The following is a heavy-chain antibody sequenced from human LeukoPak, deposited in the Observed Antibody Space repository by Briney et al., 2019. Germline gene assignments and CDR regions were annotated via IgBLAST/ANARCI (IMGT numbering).Heavy chain of an antibody. CDR3: ARGVLTKLYYFDY. Sequence: PGGSLRLSCAASGFTFSRYEMNWVRQAPGKGLEWVSYISSSGSTIYYADSVKGRFTISRDNAKNSLYLQMNSLRAEDTAVYYCARGVLTKLYYFDYWGQGTLVTVSS. CDR2: ISSSGSTI. CDR1: GFTFSRYE. V-gene: IGHV3-48*03. J-gene: IGHJ4*02. D-gene: IGHD2-8*01.